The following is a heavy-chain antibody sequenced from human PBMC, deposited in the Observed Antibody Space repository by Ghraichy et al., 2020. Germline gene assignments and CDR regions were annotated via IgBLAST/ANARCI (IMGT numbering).Heavy chain of an antibody. Sequence: SETLSLTCAVYGGSFSGYYWSWIRQPPGKGLEWIGEINHSGSTNYNPSLKSRVTISVDTSKNQFSLKLSSVTAADTAVYYCARGVQSGYYDSSGPTVGDYWGQGTLVTVSS. CDR2: INHSGST. CDR1: GGSFSGYY. J-gene: IGHJ4*02. V-gene: IGHV4-34*01. D-gene: IGHD3-22*01. CDR3: ARGVQSGYYDSSGPTVGDY.